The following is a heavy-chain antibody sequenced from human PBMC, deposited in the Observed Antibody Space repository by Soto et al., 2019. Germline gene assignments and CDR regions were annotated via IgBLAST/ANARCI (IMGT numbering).Heavy chain of an antibody. CDR2: SQTNGNT. J-gene: IGHJ5*02. CDR1: GGSLSGYH. CDR3: AKGAGPPWFDP. Sequence: QVQLQESGPGLVKPSETLSLTCSVSGGSLSGYHWSWVRQPAGKGLEWLGPSQTNGNTDYNTSLRGRVTISIDTSKHHFSLKVTSVTAADTAVYFCAKGAGPPWFDPWGQGALVTVSS. V-gene: IGHV4-4*07.